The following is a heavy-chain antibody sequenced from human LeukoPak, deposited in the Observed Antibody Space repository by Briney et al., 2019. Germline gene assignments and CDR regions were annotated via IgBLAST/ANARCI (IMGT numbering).Heavy chain of an antibody. D-gene: IGHD6-13*01. Sequence: SETLSLTCTVFGGSISGYYWRWIRHGPGKGLEWIGFLHHSGSTDYNPSLQSRVTISVDTSKNQLSLKLRSVTAADTAVYYCAREGRPAAENTFYFYYGMDVWGQGTAVTVSS. V-gene: IGHV4-59*01. CDR2: LHHSGST. J-gene: IGHJ6*02. CDR3: AREGRPAAENTFYFYYGMDV. CDR1: GGSISGYY.